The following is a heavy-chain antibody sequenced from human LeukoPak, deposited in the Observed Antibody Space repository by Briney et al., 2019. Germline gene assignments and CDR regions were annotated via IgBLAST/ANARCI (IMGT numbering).Heavy chain of an antibody. CDR2: INPNSGAT. J-gene: IGHJ4*02. Sequence: ASVKVSCKASGYTFIGYYIHWVRQAPGLGFEWMGFINPNSGATKSAQKFQGRVTMTRDTSISTAYLDLSRLTSGDTALYYCARSHCTTTNCYSHFDYWGQGTLLTVSS. V-gene: IGHV1-2*02. D-gene: IGHD2-2*01. CDR3: ARSHCTTTNCYSHFDY. CDR1: GYTFIGYY.